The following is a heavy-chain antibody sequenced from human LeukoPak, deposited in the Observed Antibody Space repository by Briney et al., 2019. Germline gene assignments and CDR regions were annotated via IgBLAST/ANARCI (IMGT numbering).Heavy chain of an antibody. V-gene: IGHV4-4*07. CDR1: GGSISSYY. J-gene: IGHJ3*02. D-gene: IGHD3-10*01. CDR2: IYTSGST. CDR3: ARDSGFWKGMVRGVIGAFDI. Sequence: SETLSLTCTVSGGSISSYYWSWIRQPAGKGLEWIGRIYTSGSTNYNPSLKSRVTMSVDTSKNQFSLKLSSVTAADTAVYYCARDSGFWKGMVRGVIGAFDIQGQGTMVTVSS.